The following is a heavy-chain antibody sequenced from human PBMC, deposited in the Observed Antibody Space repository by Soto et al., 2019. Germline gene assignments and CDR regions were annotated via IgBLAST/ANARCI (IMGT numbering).Heavy chain of an antibody. CDR3: ARDYSSGWLLSKAEYFQH. D-gene: IGHD6-19*01. J-gene: IGHJ1*01. V-gene: IGHV3-74*01. CDR1: GFTFSSYW. CDR2: INSDGSST. Sequence: PVGSLRLSCAASGFTFSSYWMHWVRQAPGKGLVWVSRINSDGSSTSYADSVKGRFTISRDNAKNTLYLQMNSLRAEDTAVYYCARDYSSGWLLSKAEYFQHWGQGTLVTVSS.